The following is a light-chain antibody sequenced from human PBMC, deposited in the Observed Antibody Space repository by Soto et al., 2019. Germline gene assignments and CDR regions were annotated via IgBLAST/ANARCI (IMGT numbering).Light chain of an antibody. V-gene: IGKV3-15*01. J-gene: IGKJ4*01. CDR1: ESVSSK. Sequence: DIVMTQAPATLSVSTRERATLSCRASESVSSKLAWYQQKPGQAPRLLIYGVSIRATGIPARFIGSGSGTEFTLTISSLQSEDFAVYYCQQRSIWLTFGGGTKVDIK. CDR3: QQRSIWLT. CDR2: GVS.